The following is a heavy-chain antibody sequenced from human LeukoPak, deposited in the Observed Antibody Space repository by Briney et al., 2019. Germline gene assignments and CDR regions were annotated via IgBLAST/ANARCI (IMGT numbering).Heavy chain of an antibody. Sequence: GASVKVSCKAFGGTFSSYAISWVRQAPGQGLEWMGGIIPIFGTANYAQKFQGRVTITADKSTSTAYMELSSLRSEDTAVYYCARGGTLATFDYYYYYMDVWGKGTTVTISS. V-gene: IGHV1-69*06. CDR1: GGTFSSYA. D-gene: IGHD3-16*01. CDR2: IIPIFGTA. CDR3: ARGGTLATFDYYYYYMDV. J-gene: IGHJ6*03.